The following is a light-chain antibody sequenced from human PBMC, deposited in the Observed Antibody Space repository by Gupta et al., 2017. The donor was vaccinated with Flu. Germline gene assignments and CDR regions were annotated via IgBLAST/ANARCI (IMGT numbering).Light chain of an antibody. Sequence: EIVLTPSPGTLSLPPGERATLSCRASQSVSNNYLAWYQQKPGQAPRLLIHGASSRATGIPDRFSGSGSGTDFTLTISRLEPEDFAVYYCQEYGGSPGTFGPGTKVDVK. CDR1: QSVSNNY. V-gene: IGKV3-20*01. CDR3: QEYGGSPGT. CDR2: GAS. J-gene: IGKJ1*01.